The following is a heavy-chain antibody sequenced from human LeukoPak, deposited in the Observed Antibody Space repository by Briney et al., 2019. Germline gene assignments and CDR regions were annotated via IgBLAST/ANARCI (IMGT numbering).Heavy chain of an antibody. J-gene: IGHJ1*01. CDR3: ARVVQSTDSSGFYLPEYFQH. CDR1: GYSISSGYY. Sequence: SETLSLTCTVSGYSISSGYYWGWVRQPPGKGLEWIANLYHSGSTYYNPSLKSRVTISVDTSKNQFSLKLSSVTAADTAVYYCARVVQSTDSSGFYLPEYFQHWGQGTPVTVSS. V-gene: IGHV4-38-2*02. CDR2: LYHSGST. D-gene: IGHD3-22*01.